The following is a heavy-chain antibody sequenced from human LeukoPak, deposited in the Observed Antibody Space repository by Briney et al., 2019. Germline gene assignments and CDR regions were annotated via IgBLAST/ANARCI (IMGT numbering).Heavy chain of an antibody. CDR1: GGSISSGSYY. J-gene: IGHJ6*04. CDR2: IYTSGST. Sequence: SQTLSLTCAVSGGSISSGSYYWSWIRQPAGKGLEWIGRIYTSGSTNYNPSLKSRVTISVDTSKNQFSLKLSSVTAADTAVYYCAREVWFGELDVWGKGTTVTVSS. CDR3: AREVWFGELDV. D-gene: IGHD3-10*01. V-gene: IGHV4-61*02.